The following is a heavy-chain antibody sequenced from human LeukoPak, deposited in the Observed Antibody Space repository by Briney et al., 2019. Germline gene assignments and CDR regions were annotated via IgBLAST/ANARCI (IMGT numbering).Heavy chain of an antibody. CDR3: ARQGIAVVPFDY. J-gene: IGHJ4*02. Sequence: PSETLSLTCTVSGGSISSSSYYWGWIRQPPGKGLEWIGSIYYSGSTYCNPSLKSRVTISVDTSKNQFSLKLSSVTAADTAVYYCARQGIAVVPFDYWGQGTLVTVSS. CDR2: IYYSGST. V-gene: IGHV4-39*01. CDR1: GGSISSSSYY. D-gene: IGHD6-19*01.